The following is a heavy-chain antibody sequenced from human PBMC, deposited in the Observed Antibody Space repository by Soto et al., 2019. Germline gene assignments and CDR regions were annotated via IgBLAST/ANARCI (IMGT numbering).Heavy chain of an antibody. Sequence: GGSLRLSCAASGFTFSSYSMNWVRQAPGKGLEWVSSISSGSSYIYYADSVKGRFTISRDNAKNSLYLQMNSLRAEDTAVYYCAREDYDFWSGYPPSYYYGMDVWGQGTTVTVSS. CDR3: AREDYDFWSGYPPSYYYGMDV. CDR1: GFTFSSYS. J-gene: IGHJ6*02. V-gene: IGHV3-21*01. CDR2: ISSGSSYI. D-gene: IGHD3-3*01.